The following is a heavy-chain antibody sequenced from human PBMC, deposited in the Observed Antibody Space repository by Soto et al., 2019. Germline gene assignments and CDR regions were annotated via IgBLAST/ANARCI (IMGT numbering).Heavy chain of an antibody. V-gene: IGHV1-8*01. CDR2: MNPKSGNT. CDR1: GYTFTNYD. D-gene: IGHD3-16*01. Sequence: ASVKVSCTASGYTFTNYDINWVRQATGQGLEWMGWMNPKSGNTGFAQQFQGRVTMTRNTAISTAYMELSSLRSEDTAVYYCAGVWGSIDYWGQGTLVTVSS. CDR3: AGVWGSIDY. J-gene: IGHJ4*02.